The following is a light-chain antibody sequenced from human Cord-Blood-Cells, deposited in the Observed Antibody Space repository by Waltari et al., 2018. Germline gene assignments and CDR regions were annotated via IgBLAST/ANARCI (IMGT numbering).Light chain of an antibody. CDR3: SSYTSSSTWV. J-gene: IGLJ3*02. V-gene: IGLV2-14*02. Sequence: QSALTQPASVSGSPGQSITISCTGTSSDVGSYNLVSWYQQHPGKVPKLMFYDVSKRPSGVSTRFSGSKAGNTASLTISGLQAEDEADYSCSSYTSSSTWVFGGGTKLTVL. CDR2: DVS. CDR1: SSDVGSYNL.